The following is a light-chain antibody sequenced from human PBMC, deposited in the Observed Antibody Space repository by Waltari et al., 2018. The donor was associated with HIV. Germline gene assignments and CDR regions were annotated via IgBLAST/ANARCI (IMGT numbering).Light chain of an antibody. Sequence: DIEMTQSPSTLSASVGDRVTITCRASQGIGTWLAWYQQKAGKAPKVLIYKASNLESGVPSRFSGSGSGTEFTLTINSLQPDDFATYYCQQYNSGFPNTFGQGTKLELK. CDR2: KAS. J-gene: IGKJ2*01. CDR1: QGIGTW. V-gene: IGKV1-5*03. CDR3: QQYNSGFPNT.